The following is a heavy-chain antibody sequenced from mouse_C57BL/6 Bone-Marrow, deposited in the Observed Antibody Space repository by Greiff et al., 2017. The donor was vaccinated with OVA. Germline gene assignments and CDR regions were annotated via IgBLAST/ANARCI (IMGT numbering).Heavy chain of an antibody. CDR3: TTYYYGSSYAMDY. J-gene: IGHJ4*01. Sequence: EVQGVESGEGLVKPGGSLKLSCAASGFTFSSYAMSWVRQTPEKRLEWVAYISSGGDYIYYADTVKCRFTISRDNARNTLYLQMSSLKSEDTAMYYCTTYYYGSSYAMDYWGQGTSVTVSS. CDR1: GFTFSSYA. V-gene: IGHV5-9-1*02. D-gene: IGHD1-1*01. CDR2: ISSGGDYI.